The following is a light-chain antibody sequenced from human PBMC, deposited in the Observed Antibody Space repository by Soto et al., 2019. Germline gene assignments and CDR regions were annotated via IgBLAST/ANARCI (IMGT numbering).Light chain of an antibody. Sequence: DIQMTQSPSSLSASVGDRVTITCRASQGIRNDLGWYQQKPGKAPKLLIYKASSLESGVPSRFSGSGSETEFTLTISSLQPDDFAIYYCQHYNSYTWTFGQGTKVDIK. CDR3: QHYNSYTWT. V-gene: IGKV1-5*03. CDR1: QGIRND. CDR2: KAS. J-gene: IGKJ1*01.